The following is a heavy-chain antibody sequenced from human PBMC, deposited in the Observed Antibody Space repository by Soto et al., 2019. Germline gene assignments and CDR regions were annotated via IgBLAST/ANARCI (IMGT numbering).Heavy chain of an antibody. CDR3: ASAILWYFDWLLPPDYYYGMDV. CDR2: INAGNGNT. J-gene: IGHJ6*02. D-gene: IGHD3-9*01. Sequence: GASVKVSCKASGYTFTSYAMHCVRQAPGQRLEWMGWINAGNGNTKYSQKFQGRVTITRDTSASTAYMELSSLRSEDTAVYYCASAILWYFDWLLPPDYYYGMDVWGQGTTVTVSS. V-gene: IGHV1-3*01. CDR1: GYTFTSYA.